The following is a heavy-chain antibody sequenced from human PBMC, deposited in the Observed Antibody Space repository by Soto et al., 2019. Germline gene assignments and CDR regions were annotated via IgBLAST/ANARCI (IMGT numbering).Heavy chain of an antibody. D-gene: IGHD4-17*01. CDR1: GYTFTSYD. CDR2: MKPNSGNT. V-gene: IGHV1-8*01. Sequence: QVQLVQSGAEVKKPGASVKVSCKASGYTFTSYDINWVRQATGQGLEWMGWMKPNSGNTGYAQKFQGRVPMTRNTYISTAYMELSSLRSEDTAVYYCARQNDYGDYVSYFQHWGQGTLVTVSS. CDR3: ARQNDYGDYVSYFQH. J-gene: IGHJ1*01.